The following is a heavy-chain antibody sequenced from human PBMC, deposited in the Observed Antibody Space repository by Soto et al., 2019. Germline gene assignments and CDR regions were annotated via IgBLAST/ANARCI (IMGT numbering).Heavy chain of an antibody. D-gene: IGHD1-1*01. CDR1: GGSFSACY. V-gene: IGHV4-34*01. J-gene: IGHJ5*01. Sequence: PPETLSLNCAVFGGSFSACYWSWIRQSPEKGLEWIGEITNSGSNYYNPPLKSRGTISGDTSKNQFSLEVRSVTAADTAVYFCARGRTAIATMWFDSWGQGTLVTVSS. CDR2: ITNSGSN. CDR3: ARGRTAIATMWFDS.